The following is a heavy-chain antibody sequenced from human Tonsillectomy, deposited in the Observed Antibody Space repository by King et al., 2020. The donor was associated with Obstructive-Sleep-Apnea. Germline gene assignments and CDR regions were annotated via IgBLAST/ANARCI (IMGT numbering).Heavy chain of an antibody. J-gene: IGHJ6*02. CDR1: GGTFSSYA. CDR3: ARDEDTAMVPFYYYYGMDV. Sequence: QLVQSGAEVKKPGSSVKVSCKASGGTFSSYAISWVRQAPGQGLEWMGGIIPIFGTANYAQKFQGSVTITADESTSTAYMELSSLRSEDTAVYYCARDEDTAMVPFYYYYGMDVWGQGTTVTVSS. V-gene: IGHV1-69*01. D-gene: IGHD5-18*01. CDR2: IIPIFGTA.